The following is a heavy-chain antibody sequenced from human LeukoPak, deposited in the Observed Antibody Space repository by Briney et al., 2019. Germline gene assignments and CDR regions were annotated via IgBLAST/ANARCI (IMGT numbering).Heavy chain of an antibody. CDR1: GGTFSSYA. CDR3: ATQGITGTTQRVNDAFDI. D-gene: IGHD1-7*01. J-gene: IGHJ3*02. Sequence: SVKVSCKASGGTFSSYAISWVRQAPGQGLEWMGGIIPIFGTANYAQKFQGRVTITTDESTSTAYMELSSLRSEDTAVYYCATQGITGTTQRVNDAFDIWGQGTMVTVSS. V-gene: IGHV1-69*05. CDR2: IIPIFGTA.